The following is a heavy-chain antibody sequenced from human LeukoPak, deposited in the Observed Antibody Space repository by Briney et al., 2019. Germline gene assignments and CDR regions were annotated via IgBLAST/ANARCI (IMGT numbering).Heavy chain of an antibody. CDR3: AKDPTYYYDSSGYR. D-gene: IGHD3-22*01. CDR2: ISYDGSNK. Sequence: GGSLRLSCAASGFTFSSYAMHWVRQAPGKGLEWVAVISYDGSNKYYADSVKGRFTISRDNSKNTLYLQMNSLRAEDTAVYYCAKDPTYYYDSSGYRWGQGTLVTVSS. V-gene: IGHV3-30-3*01. CDR1: GFTFSSYA. J-gene: IGHJ5*02.